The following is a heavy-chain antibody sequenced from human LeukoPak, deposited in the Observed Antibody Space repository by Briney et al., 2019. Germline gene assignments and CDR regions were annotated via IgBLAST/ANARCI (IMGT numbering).Heavy chain of an antibody. D-gene: IGHD3-10*01. Sequence: SGGSLRLSCAASGFTFRDYYMSWIRQAPGKGLEWISYITVSGSTIYYADSVKGRFTISRDNARNSLYLQMDGLRAEDTAVYYCARDRKESYYYYYMDVWGKGTTVTVSS. CDR3: ARDRKESYYYYYMDV. J-gene: IGHJ6*03. CDR1: GFTFRDYY. V-gene: IGHV3-11*01. CDR2: ITVSGSTI.